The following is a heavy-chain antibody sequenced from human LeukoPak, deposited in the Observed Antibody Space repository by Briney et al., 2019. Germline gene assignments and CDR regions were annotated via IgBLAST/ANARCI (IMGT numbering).Heavy chain of an antibody. CDR3: ASSAQRYNWNPYYYYYMDV. D-gene: IGHD1-20*01. V-gene: IGHV4-39*07. CDR1: GGSISSSSYY. CDR2: IYYSGST. Sequence: PSETLSLTCTVSGGSISSSSYYWGWIRQPPGKGLEWIGSIYYSGSTYYNPSLKSRVTISVDTSKNQFSLNLSSVTAADTAVYYCASSAQRYNWNPYYYYYMDVWGKGTTVTVSS. J-gene: IGHJ6*03.